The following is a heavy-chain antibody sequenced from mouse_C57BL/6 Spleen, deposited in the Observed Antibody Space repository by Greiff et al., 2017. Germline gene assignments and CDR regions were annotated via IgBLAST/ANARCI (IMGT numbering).Heavy chain of an antibody. CDR2: ISSGSSTI. D-gene: IGHD2-1*01. CDR1: GFTFSDYG. Sequence: DVKLVESGGGLVKPGGSLKLSCAASGFTFSDYGMHWVRQAPEKGLQWVAYISSGSSTIYYADTVKGRFTISRDNAKNTLFLQMTSLRSEDTAMYYCARPEVYYGQGSAMDYWGQGTSVTVSS. J-gene: IGHJ4*01. CDR3: ARPEVYYGQGSAMDY. V-gene: IGHV5-17*01.